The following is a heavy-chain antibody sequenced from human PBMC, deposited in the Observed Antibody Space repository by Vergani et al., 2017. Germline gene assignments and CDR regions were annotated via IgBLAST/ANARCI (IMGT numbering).Heavy chain of an antibody. CDR3: ARAPVVAAQGSFDY. V-gene: IGHV4-61*08. CDR2: IYYSGST. Sequence: QVQLQESGPGLVKPSQTLSLTCTVSGGSISSGDYYWSWIRQPPGKGLEWIGYIYYSGSTNYNPSLKSRVTISVDTSKNQFSLKLSSVTAAATAVYYCARAPVVAAQGSFDYWGQGTLVTVSS. CDR1: GGSISSGDYY. J-gene: IGHJ4*02. D-gene: IGHD2-15*01.